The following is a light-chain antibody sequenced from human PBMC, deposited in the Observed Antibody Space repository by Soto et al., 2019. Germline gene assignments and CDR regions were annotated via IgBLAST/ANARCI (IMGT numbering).Light chain of an antibody. Sequence: EIVMTQSPDTLSVSPGERATLSCRASQSVSNNLAWYHQNPCQAPRLLIFGASTRATGIPARFSGSGSGTEFTLTLSSRQSEDFAVYYCQQYNDWWTFGQGTKVEIK. CDR3: QQYNDWWT. V-gene: IGKV3-15*01. J-gene: IGKJ1*01. CDR2: GAS. CDR1: QSVSNN.